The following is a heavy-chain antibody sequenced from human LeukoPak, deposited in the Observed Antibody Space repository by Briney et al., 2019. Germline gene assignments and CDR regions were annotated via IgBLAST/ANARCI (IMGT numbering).Heavy chain of an antibody. Sequence: GGSLRLSCAASGFTFSNAWMSWVRQAPGKGLEWVGRIKSKTDGGTTDYAAPVKGRFTVSRDDSKNTLYLQMNSLKTEDTAVYYCTTDYQQLWFIYWGQGTLVTVSS. CDR3: TTDYQQLWFIY. J-gene: IGHJ4*02. CDR2: IKSKTDGGTT. D-gene: IGHD2-2*01. V-gene: IGHV3-15*01. CDR1: GFTFSNAW.